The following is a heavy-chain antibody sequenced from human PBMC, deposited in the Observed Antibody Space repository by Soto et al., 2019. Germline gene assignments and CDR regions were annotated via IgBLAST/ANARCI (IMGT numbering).Heavy chain of an antibody. V-gene: IGHV3-30*18. Sequence: GGSLRLSCAASGFTFSNYGMHWVRQAPGKGLEWVAFISYDGSNKYYADSVKGRFTISRDNSKNTLYLQMTSLRAEDTALYYCAKVLRYEYSYGYYFDYWGQGTLVTVSS. CDR3: AKVLRYEYSYGYYFDY. CDR2: ISYDGSNK. CDR1: GFTFSNYG. J-gene: IGHJ4*02. D-gene: IGHD5-18*01.